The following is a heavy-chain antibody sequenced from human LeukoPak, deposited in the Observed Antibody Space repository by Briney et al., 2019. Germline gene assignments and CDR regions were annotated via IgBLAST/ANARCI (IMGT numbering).Heavy chain of an antibody. D-gene: IGHD6-19*01. CDR3: ARAVRIAVADTLLGGFDP. CDR1: GGSFSGYY. CDR2: INHSGSA. J-gene: IGHJ5*02. V-gene: IGHV4-34*01. Sequence: ETLSFTCAVYGGSFSGYYWSWIRQPPGKGLEWVGEINHSGSANYKPSLKSGVTRSVDTSKNQFSLELSYVTALDTAGYYCARAVRIAVADTLLGGFDPWGQGTLVTVSS.